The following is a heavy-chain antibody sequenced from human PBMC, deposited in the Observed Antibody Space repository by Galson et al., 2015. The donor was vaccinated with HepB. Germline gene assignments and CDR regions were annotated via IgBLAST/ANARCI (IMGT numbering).Heavy chain of an antibody. CDR2: IKTKIDGGTT. V-gene: IGHV3-15*01. D-gene: IGHD3-22*01. CDR1: GFTLSNTW. CDR3: TTMGPPNYYYDSSGDDY. J-gene: IGHJ4*02. Sequence: SLRLSCAGSGFTLSNTWMSWVRQAPGKGLEWVGRIKTKIDGGTTDYAAHVKCRFTMSRDDSKNMLYLQMNSLKTEDTAVYYCTTMGPPNYYYDSSGDDYWGQGTLVTVSS.